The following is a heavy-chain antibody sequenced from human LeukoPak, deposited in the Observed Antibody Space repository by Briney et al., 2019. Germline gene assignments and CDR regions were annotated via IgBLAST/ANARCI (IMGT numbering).Heavy chain of an antibody. CDR1: GITFSYYW. J-gene: IGHJ4*02. Sequence: GGSLRLSCAASGITFSYYWMHWVRQAPGKGLVWVSRIDADGSSATYADSVKGRFTISRDNAKNTLYLQMNSLRGEDTAVYYCAREAAAGLGYWGQGTLVTVSS. V-gene: IGHV3-74*01. D-gene: IGHD6-13*01. CDR3: AREAAAGLGY. CDR2: IDADGSSA.